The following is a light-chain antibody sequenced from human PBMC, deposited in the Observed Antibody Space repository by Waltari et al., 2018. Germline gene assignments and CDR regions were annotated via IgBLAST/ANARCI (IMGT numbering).Light chain of an antibody. CDR1: SSDVGGYNY. CDR3: SSYTSSNTGWV. Sequence: QSALTQPASVSGSPGQSITISCTGTSSDVGGYNYVSWYQQHPGKAPKLMIYEVSNRPSGVSNRFSGSKSGNTASLTISGLQAEDEADYYCSSYTSSNTGWVFGGGTKLTVL. V-gene: IGLV2-14*01. CDR2: EVS. J-gene: IGLJ3*02.